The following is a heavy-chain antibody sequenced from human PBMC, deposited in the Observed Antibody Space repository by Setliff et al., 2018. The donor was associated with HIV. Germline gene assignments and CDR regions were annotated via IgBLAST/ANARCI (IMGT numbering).Heavy chain of an antibody. Sequence: SETLSLTCAVYGGSLSDYYWSWIRQPPGKGLEWLGEIHSSGNTNYSPSLKGRVTISVDTPKNQYSLNVNSVTAADTAVYYCVIFYIVTPVDVRDYWGQGSLVTVSS. CDR2: IHSSGNT. D-gene: IGHD2-21*01. V-gene: IGHV4-34*01. J-gene: IGHJ4*02. CDR3: VIFYIVTPVDVRDY. CDR1: GGSLSDYY.